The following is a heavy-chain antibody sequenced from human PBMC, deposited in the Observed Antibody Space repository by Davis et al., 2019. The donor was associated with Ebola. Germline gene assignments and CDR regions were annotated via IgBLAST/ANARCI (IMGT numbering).Heavy chain of an antibody. D-gene: IGHD2-8*01. J-gene: IGHJ4*02. Sequence: ASVKVSCKASGYTFTSYGISWVRQAPGQGLEWMGWISPYNGNTNYAQKVQGRVTMTRNTSISTAYMELSSLRSEDTAVYYCARGLKYARSLLYWGQGTLVTVSS. CDR1: GYTFTSYG. V-gene: IGHV1-18*01. CDR2: ISPYNGNT. CDR3: ARGLKYARSLLY.